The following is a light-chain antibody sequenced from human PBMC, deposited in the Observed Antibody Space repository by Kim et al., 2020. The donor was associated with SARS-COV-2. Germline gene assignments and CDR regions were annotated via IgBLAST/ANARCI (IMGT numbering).Light chain of an antibody. Sequence: PGERATLSCRASQSVSSSYLAWYQQKPGQAPGLLIYGASNRATGIPDRFSGSGSGTDFTLTISRLEPEDFAVYYCQQYGSAFTFGPGTKVDIK. CDR2: GAS. CDR1: QSVSSSY. J-gene: IGKJ3*01. CDR3: QQYGSAFT. V-gene: IGKV3-20*01.